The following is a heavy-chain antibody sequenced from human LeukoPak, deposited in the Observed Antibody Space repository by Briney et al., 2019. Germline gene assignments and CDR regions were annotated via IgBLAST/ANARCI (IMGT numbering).Heavy chain of an antibody. J-gene: IGHJ4*02. CDR2: ISTTSSYT. Sequence: GGSLRLSCAASGFTFSDYYMTWIRQAPGKGLEWVSFISTTSSYTKYADSVKGRFTISRDNAKSSLSLQMNSLRAEDTAVYYCARDAYCTNGVCSPYFDSWGQGTLVTVSS. D-gene: IGHD2-8*01. CDR1: GFTFSDYY. CDR3: ARDAYCTNGVCSPYFDS. V-gene: IGHV3-11*06.